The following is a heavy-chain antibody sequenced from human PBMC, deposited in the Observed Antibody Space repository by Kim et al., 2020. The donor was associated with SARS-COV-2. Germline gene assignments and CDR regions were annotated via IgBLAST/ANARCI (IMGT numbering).Heavy chain of an antibody. CDR3: AREGGVVVVNPEDYYGMDV. D-gene: IGHD2-2*01. CDR2: INAGNGNT. CDR1: GYTFTSYA. Sequence: ASVKVSCKASGYTFTSYAMHWVRQAPGQRLEWMGWINAGNGNTKYSQKFQGRVTITRDTSASTAYMELSSLRSEDTAVYYCAREGGVVVVNPEDYYGMDVWGQGTTVTVSS. V-gene: IGHV1-3*01. J-gene: IGHJ6*02.